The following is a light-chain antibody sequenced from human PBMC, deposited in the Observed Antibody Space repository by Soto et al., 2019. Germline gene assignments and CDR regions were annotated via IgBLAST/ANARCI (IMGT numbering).Light chain of an antibody. Sequence: EIVLTQSPGTLSLSPGERATLSCRASQRVSTSYLAWYHQKPGQAPGLLISGASSRAPGIPDRFSGSGSGADFTLTISRLEPEDFAVYYCQQYGSVPLTFGGGTKVEIK. J-gene: IGKJ4*01. CDR2: GAS. CDR3: QQYGSVPLT. V-gene: IGKV3-20*01. CDR1: QRVSTSY.